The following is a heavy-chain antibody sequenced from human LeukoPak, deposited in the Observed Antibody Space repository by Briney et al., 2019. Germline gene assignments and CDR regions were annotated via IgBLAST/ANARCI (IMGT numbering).Heavy chain of an antibody. Sequence: ASVKVSCKASGYIFTNYDIHWVRQATGQGLEWMAWMNPKSANTGYAQKFQGRVTVTRNTSISTAYMELSGLRSDDTAVYYCARGSGSSGWYRAGDAFDIWGQGTMVTVSS. D-gene: IGHD6-19*01. CDR3: ARGSGSSGWYRAGDAFDI. CDR2: MNPKSANT. J-gene: IGHJ3*02. CDR1: GYIFTNYD. V-gene: IGHV1-8*02.